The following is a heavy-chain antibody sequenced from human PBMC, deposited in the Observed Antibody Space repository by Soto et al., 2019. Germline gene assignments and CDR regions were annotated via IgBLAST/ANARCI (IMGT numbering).Heavy chain of an antibody. D-gene: IGHD3-16*01. J-gene: IGHJ3*02. V-gene: IGHV3-23*01. Sequence: LRLSCVASGFPFSSYSMSWVRQTPGKGLEWVSGISGSGGRTYYADSVKGRFTISRDNSNNTLSLQMHILRVEDTAVYFCAKGGYYSLFDIWGQGTMVTVSS. CDR1: GFPFSSYS. CDR3: AKGGYYSLFDI. CDR2: ISGSGGRT.